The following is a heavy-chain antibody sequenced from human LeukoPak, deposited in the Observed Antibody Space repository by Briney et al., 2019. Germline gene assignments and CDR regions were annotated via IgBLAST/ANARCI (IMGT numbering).Heavy chain of an antibody. CDR3: AKYVATVPTHYYYYALDV. V-gene: IGHV3-23*01. D-gene: IGHD4-11*01. CDR2: ISGSVGST. CDR1: GFTFSSYA. J-gene: IGHJ6*02. Sequence: PGGSLRLSCAASGFTFSSYAMSWVRQAPGKGLEWVSAISGSVGSTYYADSVKGRFTFSRDNSKNTLYLQMNSLRAEDTAVYYCAKYVATVPTHYYYYALDVWGQGTTVTVSS.